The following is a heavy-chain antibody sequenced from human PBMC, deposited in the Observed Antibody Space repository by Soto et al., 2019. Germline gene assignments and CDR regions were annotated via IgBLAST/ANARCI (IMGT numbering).Heavy chain of an antibody. D-gene: IGHD5-18*01. CDR1: GYTFTSYA. Sequence: QVQLVQSGAEVKKPGASVKVSCKASGYTFTSYAMHWVRQAPGQRLEWMGWINAGNGNTKYSQKFQGRVTITRDTSASTAYMEMSSLRSEDTAVYYCARRGYSYGYDDYWGQGTLVTVSS. CDR3: ARRGYSYGYDDY. CDR2: INAGNGNT. J-gene: IGHJ4*02. V-gene: IGHV1-3*01.